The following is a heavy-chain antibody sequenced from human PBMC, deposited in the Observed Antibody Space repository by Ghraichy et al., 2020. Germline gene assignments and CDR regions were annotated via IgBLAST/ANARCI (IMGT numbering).Heavy chain of an antibody. Sequence: ASVKVSCKASGYTFTGYYMHWVRQAPGQGLEWMGWINPNSGGTNYAQKFQGRVTMTRDTSISTAYMELSRLRSDDTAVYYCARLSSDCSPGDYWGQGTLVTVSS. V-gene: IGHV1-2*02. CDR1: GYTFTGYY. CDR3: ARLSSDCSPGDY. J-gene: IGHJ4*02. D-gene: IGHD2-21*01. CDR2: INPNSGGT.